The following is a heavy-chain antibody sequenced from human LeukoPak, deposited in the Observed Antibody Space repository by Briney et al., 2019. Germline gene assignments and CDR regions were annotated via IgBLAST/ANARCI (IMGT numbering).Heavy chain of an antibody. CDR3: ARDHYYDSSGYYYGY. J-gene: IGHJ4*02. V-gene: IGHV1-2*02. Sequence: ASVKVSCKASGYTFTGYYMHWVRQAPGQGLEWMGWINPNSGGTNYAQKFQGRVTMTRDTSISTAYMELSRLRSDDTAVYYCARDHYYDSSGYYYGYWGQGTLVTVSS. D-gene: IGHD3-22*01. CDR1: GYTFTGYY. CDR2: INPNSGGT.